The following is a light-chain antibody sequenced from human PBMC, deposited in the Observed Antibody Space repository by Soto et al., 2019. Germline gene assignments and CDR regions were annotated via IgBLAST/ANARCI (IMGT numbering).Light chain of an antibody. CDR2: LGS. Sequence: DIVLTQSPLSLPVTPGEPASISCRSSQSLLHSDVYNYLDGYLQKPGQSPQLLISLGSKRASGIPHRLSGSGSGTYFILKITRVETEDVGVYYYVQGLQTLPNFGTGTTVYIK. CDR3: VQGLQTLPN. V-gene: IGKV2-28*01. J-gene: IGKJ3*01. CDR1: QSLLHSDVYNY.